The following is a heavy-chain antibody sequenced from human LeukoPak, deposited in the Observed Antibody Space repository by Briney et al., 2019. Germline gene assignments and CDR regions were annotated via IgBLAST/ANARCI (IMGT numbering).Heavy chain of an antibody. J-gene: IGHJ5*02. CDR2: IYYSGST. V-gene: IGHV4-30-4*01. CDR1: GGSISSGDYY. Sequence: PSQTLSLTCTVSGGSISSGDYYWSWIRQPPGKGLEWIGYIYYSGSTYYNPSLKSRVTISVDTSKNQFSLKLSSVTAADTAVYYCARDGLRGYSGYVDPWGQGTLVTVSS. CDR3: ARDGLRGYSGYVDP. D-gene: IGHD5-12*01.